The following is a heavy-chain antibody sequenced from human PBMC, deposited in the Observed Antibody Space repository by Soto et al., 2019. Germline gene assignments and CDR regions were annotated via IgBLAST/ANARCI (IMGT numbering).Heavy chain of an antibody. Sequence: EVQLVESGGGLVKPGGSLRLSCAASGFTFSSYTMNWVRQAPGKGLEWVSSISISSSYIYYADSVKGRFTISRDNAKNSLYLQVNSLRADDTAVYYGARDVTSSGYYYLKPRGFHPWGQGTLVTVSS. J-gene: IGHJ5*02. CDR1: GFTFSSYT. CDR2: ISISSSYI. D-gene: IGHD3-22*01. V-gene: IGHV3-21*01. CDR3: ARDVTSSGYYYLKPRGFHP.